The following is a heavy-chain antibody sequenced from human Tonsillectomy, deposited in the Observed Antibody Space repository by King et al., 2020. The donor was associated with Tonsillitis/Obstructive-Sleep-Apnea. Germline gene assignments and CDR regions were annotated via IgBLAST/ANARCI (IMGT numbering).Heavy chain of an antibody. CDR3: ARDKAYCGRDCYSGYFDY. V-gene: IGHV3-48*03. Sequence: VQLVESGGGLVQPGGSLRLSCAASGFTFSNYEMNWVRQAPGKGLEWDSYISSSGSTIYYADSVKGRFTISRDNAKNSLYLQMNSLRAEDAAVYYCARDKAYCGRDCYSGYFDYWGQGTLVTVSS. J-gene: IGHJ4*02. CDR1: GFTFSNYE. D-gene: IGHD2-21*01. CDR2: ISSSGSTI.